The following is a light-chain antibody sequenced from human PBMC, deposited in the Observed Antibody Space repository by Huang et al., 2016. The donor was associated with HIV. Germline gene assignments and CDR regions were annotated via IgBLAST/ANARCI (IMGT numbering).Light chain of an antibody. V-gene: IGKV3-15*01. Sequence: EIVMTQSPATLSVSPGERATLSCRASQSVSSNLAGYQQKPGQAPRLLNYGASTRATGIPARFSGSGSGTEFTLTLSSLQSEDFAVYYCQQYNNWPPWTFGQGTKVEIK. J-gene: IGKJ1*01. CDR3: QQYNNWPPWT. CDR2: GAS. CDR1: QSVSSN.